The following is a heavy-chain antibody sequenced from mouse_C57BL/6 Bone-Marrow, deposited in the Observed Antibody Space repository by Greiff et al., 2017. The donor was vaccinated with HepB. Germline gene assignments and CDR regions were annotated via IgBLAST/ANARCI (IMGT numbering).Heavy chain of an antibody. J-gene: IGHJ3*01. Sequence: EVQLQQSGPELVKPGASVKISCTASGYTFTDYYMNWVKQSHGKSLEWIGDINPNNGGTSYNQKFKGKATLTVDKSSSTAYMELRSLTSEDSAVYCCALRAWFAYWGQGTLVTVSA. CDR3: ALRAWFAY. CDR2: INPNNGGT. V-gene: IGHV1-26*01. CDR1: GYTFTDYY.